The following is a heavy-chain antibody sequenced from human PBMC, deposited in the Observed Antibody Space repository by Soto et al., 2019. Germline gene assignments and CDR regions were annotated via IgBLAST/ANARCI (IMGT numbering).Heavy chain of an antibody. J-gene: IGHJ6*02. V-gene: IGHV4-34*01. D-gene: IGHD3-10*01. CDR3: ARGYYGSGSYSAYYYGMDV. CDR2: INHSGST. Sequence: SETLSLTCAVYGGSFSGYYWGWIRQPPGKGLEWIGEINHSGSTNYNPSLKSRVTISVDTSKNQFSLKLSSVTAADTAVYYCARGYYGSGSYSAYYYGMDVWGQGTTVTVSS. CDR1: GGSFSGYY.